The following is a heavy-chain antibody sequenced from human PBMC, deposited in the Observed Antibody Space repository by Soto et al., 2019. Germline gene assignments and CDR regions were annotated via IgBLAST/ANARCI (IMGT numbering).Heavy chain of an antibody. CDR3: AASPGIAVAPFDY. V-gene: IGHV3-23*01. D-gene: IGHD6-19*01. CDR2: ISGSGGST. Sequence: GGSLRLSCAASGFTFSSYAMSWVRQAPGKGLEWVSAISGSGGSTYYAASVKGRFTNSRDNSKNTLYLQMNSLRAEDTAVYYCAASPGIAVAPFDYWGQGTLVTVSS. J-gene: IGHJ4*02. CDR1: GFTFSSYA.